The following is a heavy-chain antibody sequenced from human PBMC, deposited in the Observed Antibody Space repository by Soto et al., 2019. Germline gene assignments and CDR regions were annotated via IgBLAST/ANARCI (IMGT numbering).Heavy chain of an antibody. CDR3: ARGRHYDFWSCYYWTGSDP. V-gene: IGHV4-59*01. CDR2: IYYSGST. Sequence: QVQLQESGPGLVKPSETLSLTCTVSGGSISSYYWSWIRQPPGKGLEWIGYIYYSGSTNYNPSLKSRVTICVDTSKNQFSLKLSSVTDADAAVYYCARGRHYDFWSCYYWTGSDPWGQGTLVTVSS. CDR1: GGSISSYY. D-gene: IGHD3-3*01. J-gene: IGHJ5*02.